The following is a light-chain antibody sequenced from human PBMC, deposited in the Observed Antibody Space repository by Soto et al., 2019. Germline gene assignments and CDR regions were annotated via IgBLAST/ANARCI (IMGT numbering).Light chain of an antibody. CDR2: GAS. J-gene: IGKJ2*01. CDR1: QSVSSSY. CDR3: QQSGSSPNT. Sequence: EIVLTQSPGTLSLSPGERATLSCRASQSVSSSYLAWYQQKPGQAPRLLIYGASSRTTGIPDRFSGSRSGMDFTLTITSLQPEDFAVYYCQQSGSSPNTFARGTKLVIK. V-gene: IGKV3-20*01.